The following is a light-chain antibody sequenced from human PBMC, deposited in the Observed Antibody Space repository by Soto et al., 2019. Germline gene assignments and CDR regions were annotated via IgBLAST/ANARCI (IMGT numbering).Light chain of an antibody. V-gene: IGLV1-44*01. Sequence: QSVLTQPPSASGTPGQRVTISCSGSSSNIGSNTVNWYQLLPGTAPKLLIYSNNQRPSGVPDRFSGSKSGTSASLAISGLQSEDEADYYCAAWDGSLNGDVFATGTKLTVL. CDR1: SSNIGSNT. J-gene: IGLJ1*01. CDR3: AAWDGSLNGDV. CDR2: SNN.